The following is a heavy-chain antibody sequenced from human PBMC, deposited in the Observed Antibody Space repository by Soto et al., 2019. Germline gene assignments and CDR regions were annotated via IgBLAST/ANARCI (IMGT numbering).Heavy chain of an antibody. V-gene: IGHV4-61*08. Sequence: SETLSLTCAVSGGSISSGGYSWSWIQQPPGKGLEWIGYIYYSGSTNYNPSLKSRVTISVDTSKNQFSLKLSSVTAADTAVYYCARAKAPLYSSSWYWFDPWGQGTLVTVSS. CDR3: ARAKAPLYSSSWYWFDP. CDR1: GGSISSGGYS. J-gene: IGHJ5*02. CDR2: IYYSGST. D-gene: IGHD6-13*01.